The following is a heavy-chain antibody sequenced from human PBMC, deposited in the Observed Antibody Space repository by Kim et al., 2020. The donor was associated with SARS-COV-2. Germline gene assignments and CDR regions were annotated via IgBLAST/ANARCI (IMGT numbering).Heavy chain of an antibody. V-gene: IGHV4-34*01. CDR3: ARRLSNTSGWGSHYCDL. D-gene: IGHD3-10*01. CDR2: INHSGRT. J-gene: IGHJ4*02. Sequence: SETLSLTCAVYGGSFSGYYWSWIRQPPGKGMEWIGEINHSGRTNYNPSLNSRVTISVDTSKNQFSLKLTSVTAADTAVYDCARRLSNTSGWGSHYCDLWGQRILVTVSS. CDR1: GGSFSGYY.